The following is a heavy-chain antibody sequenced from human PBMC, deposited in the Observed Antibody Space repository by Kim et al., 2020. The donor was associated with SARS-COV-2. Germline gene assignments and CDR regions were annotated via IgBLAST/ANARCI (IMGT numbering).Heavy chain of an antibody. J-gene: IGHJ4*02. CDR3: ARVGGYYDSSGYYYFLDY. CDR2: IYYSGST. CDR1: GGSISSYY. D-gene: IGHD3-22*01. Sequence: SETLSLTCTVSGGSISSYYWSWIRQPPGKGLEWIGYIYYSGSTNYNPSLKSRVTISVDTSKNQFSLKLSSVTAADTAVYYCARVGGYYDSSGYYYFLDYWGQGTLVTVSS. V-gene: IGHV4-59*13.